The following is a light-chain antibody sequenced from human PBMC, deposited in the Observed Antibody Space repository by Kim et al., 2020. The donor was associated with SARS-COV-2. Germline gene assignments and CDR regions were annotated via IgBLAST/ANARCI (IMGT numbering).Light chain of an antibody. J-gene: IGKJ5*01. CDR1: QSVSNY. CDR2: DAS. V-gene: IGKV3-11*01. Sequence: EIVLTQSPATLSLSPGERATLSCRASQSVSNYLAWYQQKPGQAPRLLIRDASNRATGIPARFSGSGSGTDFTLTISSLESEDSAVYYCQQRSNWPRNTFGQGTRLEIK. CDR3: QQRSNWPRNT.